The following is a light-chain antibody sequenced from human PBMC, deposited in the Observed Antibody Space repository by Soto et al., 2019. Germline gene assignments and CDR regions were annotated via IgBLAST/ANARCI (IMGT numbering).Light chain of an antibody. CDR3: QQYARSPIT. CDR1: QSVSRNY. V-gene: IGKV3-20*01. J-gene: IGKJ5*01. CDR2: GAS. Sequence: EIVLTQSPDTLSLSPGERATLSCRASQSVSRNYLGWYQQKPGQAPRLLIHGASSRATGIPDRFSGSGSGTDFTLTISRLEPVDFAVYYCQQYARSPITFGQGTRLEIK.